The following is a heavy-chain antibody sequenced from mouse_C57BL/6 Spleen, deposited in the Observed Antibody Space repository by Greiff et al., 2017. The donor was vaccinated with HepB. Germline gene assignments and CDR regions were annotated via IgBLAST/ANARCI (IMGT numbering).Heavy chain of an antibody. V-gene: IGHV1-82*01. D-gene: IGHD2-3*01. Sequence: VKLQESGPELVKPGASVKISCKASGYAFSSSWMNWVKQRPGKGLEWIGRIYPGDGDTNYNGKFKGKATLTADKSSSTAYMQLSSLTSEDSAVYFCARSGGYYVWYFEVWGTGTTVTVSS. CDR1: GYAFSSSW. CDR2: IYPGDGDT. J-gene: IGHJ1*03. CDR3: ARSGGYYVWYFEV.